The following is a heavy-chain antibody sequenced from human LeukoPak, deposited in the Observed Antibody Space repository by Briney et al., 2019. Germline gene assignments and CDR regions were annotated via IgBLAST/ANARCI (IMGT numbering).Heavy chain of an antibody. V-gene: IGHV3-23*01. CDR2: ISGSGGST. Sequence: GALRLSCAASGFNFSNYAMSRVRQAPGKGLEGVSAISGSGGSTYYADSVRGRFTISRDNSKNTLYLQMNSLRAEDTAVYYCAKDRSSSIFSDNDYWGQGTLVTVSS. CDR1: GFNFSNYA. D-gene: IGHD6-6*01. J-gene: IGHJ4*02. CDR3: AKDRSSSIFSDNDY.